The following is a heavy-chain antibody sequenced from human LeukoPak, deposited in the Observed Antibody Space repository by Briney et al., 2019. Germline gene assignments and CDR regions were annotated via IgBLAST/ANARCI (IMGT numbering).Heavy chain of an antibody. CDR3: AREHRYCSGGSCYTSDYYYYMDV. CDR2: INPNSGGT. J-gene: IGHJ6*03. D-gene: IGHD2-15*01. Sequence: ASVKVSCKASGYTFTSYDINWVRQAPGQGLEWMGWINPNSGGTNYAQKFQGRVTMTRDTSISTAYMELSRLRSDDTAVYYCAREHRYCSGGSCYTSDYYYYMDVWGKGTTVTVSS. CDR1: GYTFTSYD. V-gene: IGHV1-2*02.